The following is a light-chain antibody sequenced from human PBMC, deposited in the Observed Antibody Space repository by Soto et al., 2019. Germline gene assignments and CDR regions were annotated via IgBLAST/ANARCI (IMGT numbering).Light chain of an antibody. CDR2: GAS. Sequence: EIVMTQCPATLSVSPGERATLSCRASQSVSSNLAWYQQKPGQAPRLLIYGASTRATGIPARFSGSGSGTEFTLTISSLQSEDFAVYYCQQYNNWRYTFGQGTKLEIK. CDR1: QSVSSN. V-gene: IGKV3-15*01. CDR3: QQYNNWRYT. J-gene: IGKJ2*01.